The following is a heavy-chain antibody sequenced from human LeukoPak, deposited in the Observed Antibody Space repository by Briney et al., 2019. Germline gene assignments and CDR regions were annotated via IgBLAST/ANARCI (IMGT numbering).Heavy chain of an antibody. CDR1: GFTFIDYD. Sequence: GGSLRLSCAASGFTFIDYDMHWVRQVIGKGLEWVSAIGIRGDTHYSGSVKGRFTISRDNAKNSLDLQMNSLRAEDTAVYYCARGGGSSSWGQGTLVTVSS. J-gene: IGHJ5*02. CDR3: ARGGGSSS. D-gene: IGHD6-6*01. CDR2: IGIRGDT. V-gene: IGHV3-13*01.